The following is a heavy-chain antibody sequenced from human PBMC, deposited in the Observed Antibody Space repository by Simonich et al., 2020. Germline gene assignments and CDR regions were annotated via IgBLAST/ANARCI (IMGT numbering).Heavy chain of an antibody. D-gene: IGHD6-13*01. CDR1: VGSISSSIYY. CDR2: IYYSGST. V-gene: IGHV4-39*01. CDR3: ARHAGFAFDI. J-gene: IGHJ3*02. Sequence: QLQLQESGPGLVKPSETLSLTCTVSVGSISSSIYYWGWIRQPPGKGLEWIGCIYYSGSTHYNPSLKSRVTISVDTAKNQFSLKLSSVTAADTAVYYCARHAGFAFDIWGQGTMVTVSS.